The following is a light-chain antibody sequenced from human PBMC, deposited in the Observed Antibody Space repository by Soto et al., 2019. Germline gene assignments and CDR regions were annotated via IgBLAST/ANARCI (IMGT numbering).Light chain of an antibody. CDR3: LQDYNDPPP. CDR2: AAS. J-gene: IGKJ1*01. V-gene: IGKV1-6*01. Sequence: ASPRNPSPSSLSASVGVRVTITCRASQGIRSDLGWYQQKPGKAPKLLIYAASSLQSGVPSRFSGSGSDTDFTLTISSLQPEDFATYYCLQDYNDPPPCGQGPQVEIK. CDR1: QGIRSD.